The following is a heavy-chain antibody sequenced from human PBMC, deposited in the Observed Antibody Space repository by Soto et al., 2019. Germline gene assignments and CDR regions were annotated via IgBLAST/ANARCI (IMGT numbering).Heavy chain of an antibody. CDR2: MNPNSGNT. CDR1: GYTFTSYD. J-gene: IGHJ6*03. Sequence: ASVKVSCKASGYTFTSYDINWVRQATGQGLEWMGWMNPNSGNTGYAQKFQGRVTMTRDTSISTAYMELSSLRSEDTAGYYCAITIFGVVNPPIYYYYYMDVWGIGTTVTVSS. V-gene: IGHV1-8*01. D-gene: IGHD3-3*01. CDR3: AITIFGVVNPPIYYYYYMDV.